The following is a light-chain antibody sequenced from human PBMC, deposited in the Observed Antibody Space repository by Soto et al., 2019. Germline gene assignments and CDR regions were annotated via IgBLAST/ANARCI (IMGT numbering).Light chain of an antibody. J-gene: IGKJ5*01. CDR2: AAS. V-gene: IGKV1-39*01. CDR3: QKSYSTPIT. CDR1: QSISSY. Sequence: DIQMTQSPSSLSASVGDRVTITCRASQSISSYLNWYQQKPGKAPKLLIYAASSLQSGVPSRFSGSGSGTDLTLTISSLRPEDFATYYCQKSYSTPITFGQGTRLEIK.